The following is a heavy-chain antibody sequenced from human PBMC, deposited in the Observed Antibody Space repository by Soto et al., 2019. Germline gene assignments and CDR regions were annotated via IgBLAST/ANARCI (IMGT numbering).Heavy chain of an antibody. D-gene: IGHD3-10*01. V-gene: IGHV1-69*01. CDR3: ARLAYYYGSGSNNWFDP. CDR2: IIPIFGTA. J-gene: IGHJ5*02. Sequence: LDPGQGLEWMGGIIPIFGTANYAQKFQGRVTITADESTSTAYMELSSLRSEDTAVYYCARLAYYYGSGSNNWFDPWGQGTLVTVSS.